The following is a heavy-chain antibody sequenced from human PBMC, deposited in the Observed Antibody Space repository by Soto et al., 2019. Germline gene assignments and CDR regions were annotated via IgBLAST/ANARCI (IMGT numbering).Heavy chain of an antibody. CDR3: ATSSSGWYPPY. J-gene: IGHJ4*02. V-gene: IGHV4-31*09. Sequence: SETLSLTCTVSGGSISSGGYYWSWIRQHPGKGLEWIGYIYYSGSTYYNPSLRSRVTLSVDKSKNQFSLKLSSVTAADTAVYYCATSSSGWYPPYWGQGTLVTVSS. D-gene: IGHD6-19*01. CDR1: GGSISSGGYY. CDR2: IYYSGST.